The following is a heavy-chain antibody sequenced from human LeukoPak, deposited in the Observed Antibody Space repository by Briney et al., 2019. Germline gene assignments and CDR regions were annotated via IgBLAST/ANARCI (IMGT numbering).Heavy chain of an antibody. CDR3: ARDGDYGTGSYYRGCIDS. CDR2: IHPRRGDT. Sequence: GASVKVPCKTSGYSFTAFYIHWVRQAPGQGLEWMGWIHPRRGDTNYVQKFQGRVTMTRDTSISTAYLDLSSLRSDDTAVYYCARDGDYGTGSYYRGCIDSWGQGTPVTVSP. V-gene: IGHV1-2*02. D-gene: IGHD3-10*01. CDR1: GYSFTAFY. J-gene: IGHJ4*02.